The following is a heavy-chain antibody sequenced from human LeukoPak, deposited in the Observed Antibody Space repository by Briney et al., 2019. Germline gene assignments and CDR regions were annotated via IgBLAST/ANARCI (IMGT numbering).Heavy chain of an antibody. CDR3: ASSPLGGRPYFDY. V-gene: IGHV1-2*02. CDR1: GYTFTGYY. CDR2: INPNSGGT. Sequence: GASVKVSCKASGYTFTGYYLHWVRQAPGQGLEWMGWINPNSGGTNYAQKFQGRVTMTRDTSISTAYMELSSLRSDDTAVYYCASSPLGGRPYFDYWGQGTLVTVAS. D-gene: IGHD3-10*01. J-gene: IGHJ4*02.